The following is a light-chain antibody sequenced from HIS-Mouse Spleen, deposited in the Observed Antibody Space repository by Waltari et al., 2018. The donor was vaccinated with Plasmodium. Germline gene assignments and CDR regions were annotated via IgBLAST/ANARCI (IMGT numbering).Light chain of an antibody. CDR3: YSTDSSGNHRV. CDR1: ALPKKY. CDR2: EES. Sequence: SYELTQPPSVSVSPGQTARITCSGDALPKKYAYWYQQKSGQAPVLVIYEESKRPSGIPERFSGSSSGTMATLTISGSQVEDEADYDCYSTDSSGNHRVFGGGTKLTVL. V-gene: IGLV3-10*01. J-gene: IGLJ3*02.